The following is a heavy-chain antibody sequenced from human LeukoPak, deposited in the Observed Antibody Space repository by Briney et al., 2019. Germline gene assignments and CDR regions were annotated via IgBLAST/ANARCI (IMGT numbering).Heavy chain of an antibody. Sequence: GGSLRLSCAASGFTFSSYSMNWVRQAPEKGLEWVSSISSSSSYIYYADSVKGRFTISRDNAKNSLYLQMNSLRAEDTAVYYCARDPEGSTVLYNWFDPWGQGTLVTVSS. J-gene: IGHJ5*02. CDR3: ARDPEGSTVLYNWFDP. CDR1: GFTFSSYS. CDR2: ISSSSSYI. D-gene: IGHD3-10*01. V-gene: IGHV3-21*01.